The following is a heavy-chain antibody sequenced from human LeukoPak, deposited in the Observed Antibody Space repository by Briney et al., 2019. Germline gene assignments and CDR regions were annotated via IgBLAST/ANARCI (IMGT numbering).Heavy chain of an antibody. J-gene: IGHJ4*02. Sequence: SQTLSLTCAISGDSVSSKTAAWNWIRQPPSRGLEWLGRTYYRSRWYNDYAISVKSRITFNPDTSKNQFSLHLNSVTPEDTAVYYCARVRDSDYIDSWGQGTLVTVSS. V-gene: IGHV6-1*01. CDR2: TYYRSRWYN. D-gene: IGHD1-26*01. CDR3: ARVRDSDYIDS. CDR1: GDSVSSKTAA.